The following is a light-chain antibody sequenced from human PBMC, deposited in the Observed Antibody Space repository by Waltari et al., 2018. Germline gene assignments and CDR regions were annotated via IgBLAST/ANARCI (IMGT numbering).Light chain of an antibody. CDR3: SLYMGSGIWV. CDR1: SVSISSTSY. V-gene: IGLV8-61*01. J-gene: IGLJ3*02. CDR2: KIN. Sequence: QTVVTQEQSLSVYPGGTVTLPCAFASVSISSTSYATWYQQTPGQPPRTLVYKINIGASGVPVRFSGSMLGEKAGRPTTGAQADEECEYYWSLYMGSGIWVFGGGTKLTVL.